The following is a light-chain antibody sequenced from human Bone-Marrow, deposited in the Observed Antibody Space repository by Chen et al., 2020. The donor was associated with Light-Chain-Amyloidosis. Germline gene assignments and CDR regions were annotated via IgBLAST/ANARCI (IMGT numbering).Light chain of an antibody. V-gene: IGKV1-6*01. Sequence: AIQMTQSPSSLSASVGDRVTITCRASQGIRNELGWYQQKPGEAPKLLISAASSLQSGVPSRFSGSGSGXDFTLTISSLQPEDFATYYCLQDYSYPRTFGPGTKVDIK. CDR3: LQDYSYPRT. J-gene: IGKJ3*01. CDR1: QGIRNE. CDR2: AAS.